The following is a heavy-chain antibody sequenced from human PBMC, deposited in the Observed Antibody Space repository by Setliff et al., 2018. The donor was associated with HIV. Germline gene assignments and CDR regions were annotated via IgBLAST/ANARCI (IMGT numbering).Heavy chain of an antibody. J-gene: IGHJ4*02. CDR2: IYWDDAK. V-gene: IGHV2-5*02. CDR1: GFSLNTRGVG. D-gene: IGHD4-17*01. CDR3: AHTTEVYFYY. Sequence: SGPTLVNPPETLTLTCSFSGFSLNTRGVGVAWIRQPPGKALEWLAYIYWDDAKRNSPSLNSRLTITKDTSNDQVVLTMTTMDPVDTATYYCAHTTEVYFYYCGQGTLVTVSS.